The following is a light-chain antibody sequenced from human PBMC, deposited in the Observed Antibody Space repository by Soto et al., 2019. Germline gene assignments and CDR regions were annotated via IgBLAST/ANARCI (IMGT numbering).Light chain of an antibody. Sequence: DIQITQSPSTLAGSVGDRVTITCRASQTISSWVAWYQQKPGKAPKLLIYKASTLKSGVPSRFSGSGSGTDFTLAISSLQPEDSATYYCLQDINYPWTFGQGTKVDIK. V-gene: IGKV1-5*03. CDR2: KAS. J-gene: IGKJ1*01. CDR1: QTISSW. CDR3: LQDINYPWT.